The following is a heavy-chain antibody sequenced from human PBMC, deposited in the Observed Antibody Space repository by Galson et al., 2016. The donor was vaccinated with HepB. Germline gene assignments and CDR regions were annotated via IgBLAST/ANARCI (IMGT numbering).Heavy chain of an antibody. J-gene: IGHJ6*02. Sequence: SLRLSCAASGFTFNSYAMSWVRQAPGKGLEWVSGISGGGDDTDYADSVKGRFIISRDNSKDTLYLQMNSLRDEDTAVYYYAKPILAAHYYYYGMKVWGQGTPVTVSS. CDR1: GFTFNSYA. D-gene: IGHD3-3*01. V-gene: IGHV3-23*01. CDR3: AKPILAAHYYYYGMKV. CDR2: ISGGGDDT.